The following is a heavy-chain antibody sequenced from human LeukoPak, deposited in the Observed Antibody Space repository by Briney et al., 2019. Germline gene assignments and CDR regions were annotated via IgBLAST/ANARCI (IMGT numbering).Heavy chain of an antibody. Sequence: ASVKVSCKASGYTFTGYYMHWVRQAPGQGLEWMGWINPNSGGTNYAQKFQGRVTMTRDTSISTAYMELSRLRSDDTAVYYSARERRPRRDGYNLHYWGQGTLVTVSS. CDR1: GYTFTGYY. CDR2: INPNSGGT. V-gene: IGHV1-2*02. D-gene: IGHD5-24*01. J-gene: IGHJ4*02. CDR3: ARERRPRRDGYNLHY.